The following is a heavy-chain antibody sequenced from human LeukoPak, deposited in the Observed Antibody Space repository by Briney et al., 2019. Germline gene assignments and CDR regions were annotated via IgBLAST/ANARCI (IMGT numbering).Heavy chain of an antibody. J-gene: IGHJ1*01. V-gene: IGHV1-69*06. CDR1: GGTFSSYA. CDR3: ATSFYGDYAEYFQH. Sequence: SVKVSCKASGGTFSSYAISWVRQAPGQGLEWMGGIIPIFGTANYAQKFQGRVTITADKSTSTAYMELSSLRPEDTAAYYCATSFYGDYAEYFQHWGQGTLVTVSS. D-gene: IGHD4-17*01. CDR2: IIPIFGTA.